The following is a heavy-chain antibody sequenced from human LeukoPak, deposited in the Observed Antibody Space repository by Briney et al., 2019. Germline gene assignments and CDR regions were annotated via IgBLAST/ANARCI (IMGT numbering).Heavy chain of an antibody. J-gene: IGHJ5*02. V-gene: IGHV3-7*03. CDR3: ARTSVALWFDP. CDR2: IKQDGSDK. Sequence: GGSLRLSCAASGFTFSSYWMSWVRQAPGKGLEWVANIKQDGSDKYYVDSVKGRFTISRDNAKNSLYLQMNSLRAEDTAVYYCARTSVALWFDPWGQGTLVTVSS. CDR1: GFTFSSYW. D-gene: IGHD6-19*01.